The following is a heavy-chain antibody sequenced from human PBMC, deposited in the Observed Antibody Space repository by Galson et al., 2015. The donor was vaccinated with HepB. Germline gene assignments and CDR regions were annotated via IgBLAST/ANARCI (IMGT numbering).Heavy chain of an antibody. Sequence: SLRLSCADSRFTFGSYWMSWVRQAPGRGLEWVANIAGDGSKKNYVDGVKGRFTVSRDNAKNSLYLQMDSLRGEDTAVYYCARAWCMGYCYGMGDWGHGTTVIVSS. CDR2: IAGDGSKK. D-gene: IGHD2-8*01. CDR1: RFTFGSYW. CDR3: ARAWCMGYCYGMGD. V-gene: IGHV3-7*03. J-gene: IGHJ6*02.